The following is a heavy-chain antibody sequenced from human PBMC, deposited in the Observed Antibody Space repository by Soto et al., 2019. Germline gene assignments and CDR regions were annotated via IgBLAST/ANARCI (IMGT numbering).Heavy chain of an antibody. CDR3: ARVDTAMTEFNWFDP. Sequence: SETLSLTCTVSGGSISSYFWAWIRQPPGKRLEWVGNIYYSGSTNYNPPLKSRVTISVDTSKSQFSLKLNSVTAADTAVYYCARVDTAMTEFNWFDPWGQGTLVTVSS. V-gene: IGHV4-59*01. CDR2: IYYSGST. D-gene: IGHD5-18*01. J-gene: IGHJ5*02. CDR1: GGSISSYF.